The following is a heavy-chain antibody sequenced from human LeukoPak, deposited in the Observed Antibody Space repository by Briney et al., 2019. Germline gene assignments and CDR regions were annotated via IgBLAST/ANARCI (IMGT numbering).Heavy chain of an antibody. Sequence: PSETLSLTCTASGGSISFYYRSWIRQPAGKGLEWIGRIYTSGSTNYNPSLKSRVTMSVDTSKNQFSLKLSSVTAADTAVYYCARDNYGSGSYFDRYYYYYMDVWGKGTTVTVSS. J-gene: IGHJ6*03. D-gene: IGHD3-10*01. CDR2: IYTSGST. V-gene: IGHV4-4*07. CDR1: GGSISFYY. CDR3: ARDNYGSGSYFDRYYYYYMDV.